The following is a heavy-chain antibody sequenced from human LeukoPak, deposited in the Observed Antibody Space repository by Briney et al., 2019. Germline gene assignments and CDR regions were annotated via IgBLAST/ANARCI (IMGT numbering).Heavy chain of an antibody. J-gene: IGHJ4*02. Sequence: PGGSLRLSCAASGFTFRSYAMSWVRQAPGKGLEWVSLIYGASNTYYADSVKGRFTISRDNLKNMVYLQMNSLRAEDTAVYYCATDGSARPEHYWGQGTLVAVSS. CDR2: IYGASNT. CDR1: GFTFRSYA. CDR3: ATDGSARPEHY. D-gene: IGHD6-6*01. V-gene: IGHV3-66*01.